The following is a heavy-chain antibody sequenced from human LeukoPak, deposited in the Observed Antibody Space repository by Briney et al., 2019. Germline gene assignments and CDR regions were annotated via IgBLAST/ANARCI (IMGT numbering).Heavy chain of an antibody. Sequence: KPSETLSLTCAVYGGYFRGYYWSWIRQPPGKGLEWIGEINHSGSTNYNPSLKSRVTISVDTSKNQFSLKLSSVTAADTAVYYCAMRSGSAGRGAFDIWGQGTMVTVSS. D-gene: IGHD3-10*01. V-gene: IGHV4-34*01. CDR3: AMRSGSAGRGAFDI. CDR2: INHSGST. J-gene: IGHJ3*02. CDR1: GGYFRGYY.